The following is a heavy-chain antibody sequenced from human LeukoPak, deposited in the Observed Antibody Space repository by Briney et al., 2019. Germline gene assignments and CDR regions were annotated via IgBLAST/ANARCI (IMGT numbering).Heavy chain of an antibody. D-gene: IGHD2-15*01. V-gene: IGHV3-9*02. CDR1: GFNSEDHA. Sequence: QPGRSLRLSCVVSGFNSEDHAMHWVRQAPGKGLEWVSGIYWSSSGTGYADSVKGRFTISRDNAKNTLYLQMNSLRAEDTAVYYCAKTDSTIPNLLDVWGQGTTVTVSS. CDR2: IYWSSSGT. J-gene: IGHJ6*02. CDR3: AKTDSTIPNLLDV.